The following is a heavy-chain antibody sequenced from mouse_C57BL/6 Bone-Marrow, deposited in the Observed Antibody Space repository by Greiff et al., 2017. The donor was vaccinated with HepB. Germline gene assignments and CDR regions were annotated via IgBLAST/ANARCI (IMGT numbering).Heavy chain of an antibody. CDR1: GFTFSSYA. V-gene: IGHV5-4*01. CDR2: ISDGGSYT. D-gene: IGHD3-2*02. CDR3: ARPGQLSRYYAMDY. Sequence: EVQLVESGGGLVKPGGSLKLSCAASGFTFSSYAMSWVHQTPEKRLEWVATISDGGSYTYYPDNVKGRFTISRDNAKNNLYLQMSHLKSEDTAMYYCARPGQLSRYYAMDYWGQGTSVTVSS. J-gene: IGHJ4*01.